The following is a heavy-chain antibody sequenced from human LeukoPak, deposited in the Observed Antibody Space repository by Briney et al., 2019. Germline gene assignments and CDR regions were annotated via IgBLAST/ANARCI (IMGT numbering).Heavy chain of an antibody. V-gene: IGHV1-18*01. CDR1: GYSFTSCG. CDR2: ISANNGDT. CDR3: ARDHGSGWSLDY. J-gene: IGHJ4*02. D-gene: IGHD6-19*01. Sequence: ASVKVSCKASGYSFTSCGFSWVRQAPGQGLEWMGWISANNGDTNYAQNFQGRVTMTTDTSTSTTQMELRSLRSDDTAVYYCARDHGSGWSLDYWGQGTLVTVSS.